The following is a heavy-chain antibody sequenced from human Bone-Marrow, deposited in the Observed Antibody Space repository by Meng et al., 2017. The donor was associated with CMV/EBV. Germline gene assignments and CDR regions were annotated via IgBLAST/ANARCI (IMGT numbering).Heavy chain of an antibody. Sequence: ASVKVSCKASGYTFTGYYMHWVRQAPGQGLEWMGWINPNSGGTNYAQKFQGRVTMTRDTSISTAYMDLSSLTSDDTALYYRVPYSYDQGLFDYWGQGTLVTVSS. D-gene: IGHD3-22*01. V-gene: IGHV1-2*02. CDR1: GYTFTGYY. CDR3: VPYSYDQGLFDY. J-gene: IGHJ4*02. CDR2: INPNSGGT.